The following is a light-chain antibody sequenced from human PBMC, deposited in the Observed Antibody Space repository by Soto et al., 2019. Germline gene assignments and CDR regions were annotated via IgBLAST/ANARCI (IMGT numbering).Light chain of an antibody. CDR1: QSVGSN. Sequence: EIVMTQSPATLSVSPGERATLSCRASQSVGSNLAWYQQRPGQAPRPLIYGASTRAIGIPPRFSGSGSGTKFTLTISSLRSEDFAVYYCQQYNNWPYTFGRGTKVDIK. CDR3: QQYNNWPYT. J-gene: IGKJ2*01. V-gene: IGKV3-15*01. CDR2: GAS.